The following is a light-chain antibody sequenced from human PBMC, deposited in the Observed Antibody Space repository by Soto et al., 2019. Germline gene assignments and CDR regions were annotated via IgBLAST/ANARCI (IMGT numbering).Light chain of an antibody. Sequence: EIVLTQSPATLSLSPGERATLSCRASQSVDTFLAWYQQKPGRTPRLLIYDTSNRATGIPPRFSGSGSGTDFTLTISRLEPEDFAVYYCQDFDSPQWTLAKGPRLKT. CDR2: DTS. J-gene: IGKJ1*01. V-gene: IGKV3-11*01. CDR1: QSVDTF. CDR3: QDFDSPQWT.